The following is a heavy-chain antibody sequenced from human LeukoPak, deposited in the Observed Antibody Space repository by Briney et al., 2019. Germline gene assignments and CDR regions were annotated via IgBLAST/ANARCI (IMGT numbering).Heavy chain of an antibody. Sequence: SETLSLTCTVSGYSISSGYYWGWIRQPPGKGLEWIGSIYHSGSTYYNPSLKSRVTISVDTSKNQFSLKLSSVTAADTAVYYCAREERWLQLFYYYYYMDVWGKGTTVTISS. D-gene: IGHD5-24*01. CDR1: GYSISSGYY. J-gene: IGHJ6*03. CDR2: IYHSGST. V-gene: IGHV4-38-2*02. CDR3: AREERWLQLFYYYYYMDV.